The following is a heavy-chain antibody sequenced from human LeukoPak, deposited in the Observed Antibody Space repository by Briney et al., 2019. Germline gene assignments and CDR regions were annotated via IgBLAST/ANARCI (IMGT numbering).Heavy chain of an antibody. CDR3: AKDTDVLTGYPFNS. CDR1: GFNFSNFA. CDR2: ISDSGTNT. D-gene: IGHD3-9*01. J-gene: IGHJ5*01. V-gene: IGHV3-23*01. Sequence: GGSLRLSCAASGFNFSNFAMTWVRQGPERGLEWVSAISDSGTNTFYADSVKGRFTISRDSSKNKLYLQMNSLRADDSAVYYCAKDTDVLTGYPFNSWGQGTLVTVSS.